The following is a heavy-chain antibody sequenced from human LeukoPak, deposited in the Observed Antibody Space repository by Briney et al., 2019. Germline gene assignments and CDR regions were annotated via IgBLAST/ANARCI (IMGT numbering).Heavy chain of an antibody. V-gene: IGHV1-24*01. Sequence: ASVKVSCKVSGYTLTELSLHWVRQAPGKGLEWMGRFDPEDGETIYARKFQGRVTMTEDTSTDTAYMELRSLRSDDTAVYYCARVSGMIAAVIDHRHDYWGQGTLVTVSS. D-gene: IGHD3-22*01. CDR1: GYTLTELS. CDR3: ARVSGMIAAVIDHRHDY. J-gene: IGHJ4*02. CDR2: FDPEDGET.